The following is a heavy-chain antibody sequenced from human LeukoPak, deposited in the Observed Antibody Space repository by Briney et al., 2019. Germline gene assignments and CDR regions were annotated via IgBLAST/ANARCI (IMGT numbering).Heavy chain of an antibody. CDR1: GYSSSGYY. D-gene: IGHD3-10*01. J-gene: IGHJ4*02. CDR3: ARGPRASGSYLFDY. V-gene: IGHV4-59*01. Sequence: SETLSLTCTVSGYSSSGYYWGWIRQPPGKGLEWIGYIYYSGSTNYNPSLKSRVTISVDTSKNQFSLKLSSVTAADTAVYYCARGPRASGSYLFDYWGQGTLVTVSS. CDR2: IYYSGST.